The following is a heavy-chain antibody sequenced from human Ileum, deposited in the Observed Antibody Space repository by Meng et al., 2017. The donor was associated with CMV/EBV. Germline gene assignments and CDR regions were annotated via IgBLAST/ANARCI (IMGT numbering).Heavy chain of an antibody. CDR2: IWPSDSDT. CDR3: ARAAVGPRVIDY. Sequence: CNGSGYSFTNCWIAWVSQMPGKGLELMGVIWPSDSDTRFNPSFQGQVTISADKSTNSAYLQWSSLKASDTAMYYCARAAVGPRVIDYWGQGTVVTVSS. CDR1: GYSFTNCW. D-gene: IGHD6-13*01. J-gene: IGHJ4*02. V-gene: IGHV5-51*01.